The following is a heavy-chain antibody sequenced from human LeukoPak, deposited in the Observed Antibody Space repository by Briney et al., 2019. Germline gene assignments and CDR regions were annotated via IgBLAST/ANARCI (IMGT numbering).Heavy chain of an antibody. J-gene: IGHJ6*02. Sequence: SQTLSLTCAISGDSVSSNSAAWNWIRQSPSRGLEWLGRTYYRSKWYNDYAVSVKSRITINPDTSKNQFSLQLNSVTPEDTAVYYCARDVAVAGPNYYYYYGMDVWGQGTTVTVSS. CDR1: GDSVSSNSAA. CDR2: TYYRSKWYN. V-gene: IGHV6-1*01. D-gene: IGHD6-19*01. CDR3: ARDVAVAGPNYYYYYGMDV.